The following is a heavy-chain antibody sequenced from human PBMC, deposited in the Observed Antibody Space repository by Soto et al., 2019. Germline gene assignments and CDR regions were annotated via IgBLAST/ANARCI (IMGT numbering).Heavy chain of an antibody. CDR1: GYTFTSYD. V-gene: IGHV1-8*01. J-gene: IGHJ5*02. CDR2: MNPNSGNT. Sequence: QVQLVQSGAEVKKPGASVKVSCKASGYTFTSYDINWVRQATGQALEWMGCMNPNSGNTGYAQKFQGRVTMTRNTSISTAYMELSSLRSEDTAVYYCARETGYSNWFDPWGQGTLVTVSS. D-gene: IGHD3-9*01. CDR3: ARETGYSNWFDP.